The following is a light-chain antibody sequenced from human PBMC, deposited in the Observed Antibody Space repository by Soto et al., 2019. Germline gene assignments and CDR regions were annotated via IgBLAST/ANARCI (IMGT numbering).Light chain of an antibody. CDR2: DVS. CDR3: SSYTSSSTLYV. V-gene: IGLV2-14*01. CDR1: SSDVGGYNY. Sequence: QSALTQPASVSGSPGQSITISCTGTSSDVGGYNYVSWYQQHPGKAPKLMIYDVSNRPSGVSNRFSGSKSGNTASLTISGLLAEDEADYYCSSYTSSSTLYVIGTGTKVTVL. J-gene: IGLJ1*01.